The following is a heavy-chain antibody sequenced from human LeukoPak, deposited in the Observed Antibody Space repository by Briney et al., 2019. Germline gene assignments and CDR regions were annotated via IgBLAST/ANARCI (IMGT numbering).Heavy chain of an antibody. J-gene: IGHJ4*01. CDR3: PQELRYCTSARWPLDD. D-gene: IGHD2-8*02. CDR1: GFTFSGYG. V-gene: IGHV3-30*03. CDR2: ISYDGSNK. Sequence: GRSLRLSCAASGFTFSGYGMHWVRQAPGKGLEWVAVISYDGSNKYHAGSVKGRFTISRDNSKNTLYLQMNSLRANDTSVYYLPQELRYCTSARWPLDDCRHATLV.